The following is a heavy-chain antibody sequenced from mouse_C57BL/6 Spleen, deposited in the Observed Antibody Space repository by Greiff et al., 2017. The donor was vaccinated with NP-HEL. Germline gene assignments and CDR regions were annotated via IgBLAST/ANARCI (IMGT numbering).Heavy chain of an antibody. D-gene: IGHD2-1*01. V-gene: IGHV1-55*01. J-gene: IGHJ4*01. CDR1: GYTFTSYW. CDR3: AKRGCNYFHAMDY. CDR2: IYPGSGST. Sequence: QVQLQQPGAELVKPGASVKMSCKASGYTFTSYWITWVKQRPGQGLEWIGDIYPGSGSTNYNEKFKSKATLTVDTSSSTAYMQLSSLTSEDSAVYYCAKRGCNYFHAMDYWGQGTSVTVSS.